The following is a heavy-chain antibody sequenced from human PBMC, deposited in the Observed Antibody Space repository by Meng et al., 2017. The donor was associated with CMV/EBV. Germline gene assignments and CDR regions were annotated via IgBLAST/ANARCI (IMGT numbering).Heavy chain of an antibody. CDR2: TYYRSKWFY. CDR1: GDTLSSNTVA. Sequence: ISGDTLSSNTVAWNWISQSPSRGLEWLGRTYYRSKWFYDNALSVKSRITITPDTSKNQFSLQLNSVTPDDTTVYYCAMLSVGATFDYWGQGALVTVSS. V-gene: IGHV6-1*01. J-gene: IGHJ4*02. D-gene: IGHD1-26*01. CDR3: AMLSVGATFDY.